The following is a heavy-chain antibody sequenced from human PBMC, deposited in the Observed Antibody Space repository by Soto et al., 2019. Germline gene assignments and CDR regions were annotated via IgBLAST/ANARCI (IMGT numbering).Heavy chain of an antibody. CDR3: ARAPHKSPYYGMDV. CDR1: GGSISSGDYY. CDR2: IYYSGST. Sequence: SETLSLTCTVSGGSISSGDYYWSWIRQPPGKGLEWIGYIYYSGSTYYNPSLKSRVTISVDTSKNQFSLKLSSVTAADTAVYYCARAPHKSPYYGMDVWGKGTTVTVSS. J-gene: IGHJ6*04. V-gene: IGHV4-30-4*01.